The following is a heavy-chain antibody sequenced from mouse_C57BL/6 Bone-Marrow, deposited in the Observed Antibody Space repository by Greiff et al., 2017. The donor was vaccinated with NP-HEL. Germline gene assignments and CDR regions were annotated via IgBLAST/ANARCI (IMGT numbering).Heavy chain of an antibody. CDR2: IDPSDSAT. CDR3: ASDYGSSSFAY. Sequence: QVQLQQPGAELVRPGSSVKLSCKASGYTFTSYWMHWVKQRPIQGLEWIGNIDPSDSATHYNQKFKDKATLTVDKSSSTAYMQLSSLTSEDSAVYYCASDYGSSSFAYWGQGTLVTVSA. D-gene: IGHD1-1*01. CDR1: GYTFTSYW. J-gene: IGHJ3*01. V-gene: IGHV1-52*01.